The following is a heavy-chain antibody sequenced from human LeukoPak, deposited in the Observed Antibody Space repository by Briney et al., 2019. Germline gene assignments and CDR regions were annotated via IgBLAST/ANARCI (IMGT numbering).Heavy chain of an antibody. CDR3: ARMPGSSNYDGRGKDAFDI. J-gene: IGHJ3*02. CDR2: INDDGSST. Sequence: GGSLRLSCAASGFTFSRYLMHCVRQAPRKGLVWGSRINDDGSSTTYSHSVRGRFTISRDNAKNTLYLQMNGLSAEDTAMYYCARMPGSSNYDGRGKDAFDIWGQGTMVTVSS. D-gene: IGHD3-22*01. V-gene: IGHV3-74*01. CDR1: GFTFSRYL.